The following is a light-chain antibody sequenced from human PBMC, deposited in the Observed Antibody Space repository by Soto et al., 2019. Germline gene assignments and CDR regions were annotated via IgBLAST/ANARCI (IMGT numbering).Light chain of an antibody. Sequence: EIVLTQSPGTLSFLPGERATLSCRASLSVRSSFLAWYQQKPGQGPRLLIYVASSRAAGIPNRLSGSGSGTDFTLTISRLEPEDFAVYYCQQYGTSPLTFGGGTKVEIK. V-gene: IGKV3-20*01. CDR3: QQYGTSPLT. CDR1: LSVRSSF. CDR2: VAS. J-gene: IGKJ4*01.